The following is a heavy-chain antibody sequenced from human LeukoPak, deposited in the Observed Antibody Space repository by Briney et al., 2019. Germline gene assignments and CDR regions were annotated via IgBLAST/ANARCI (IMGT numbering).Heavy chain of an antibody. Sequence: PGGSLRLSCAASGFPFDDYAKHRARQATGEGLEWVSLISGDGGSTYYADSVKGRFTISRDNSKNSLYLQMNSLRTEDTALYYCAKDWRSEYWGQGTLVTVSS. CDR2: ISGDGGST. CDR1: GFPFDDYA. V-gene: IGHV3-43*02. J-gene: IGHJ4*02. CDR3: AKDWRSEY.